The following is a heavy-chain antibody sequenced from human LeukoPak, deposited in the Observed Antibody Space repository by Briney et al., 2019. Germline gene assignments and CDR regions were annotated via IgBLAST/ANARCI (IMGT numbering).Heavy chain of an antibody. CDR1: GFTFSSYS. V-gene: IGHV3-21*01. CDR2: ISSSSSYI. J-gene: IGHJ4*02. D-gene: IGHD6-13*01. CDR3: ARCDSSSWTNPDY. Sequence: PGGSLRLSCAASGFTFSSYSMNWVRQAPGKGLEWVSSISSSSSYIYYADSVKGRFTISRDNDKNSLYLQMNSLRAEDTAVYYCARCDSSSWTNPDYWGQGTLVTVSS.